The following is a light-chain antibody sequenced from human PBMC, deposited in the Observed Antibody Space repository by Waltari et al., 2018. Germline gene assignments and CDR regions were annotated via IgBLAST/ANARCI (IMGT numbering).Light chain of an antibody. CDR1: SSNIGADYY. CDR3: QSYDTILSVSV. J-gene: IGLJ2*01. V-gene: IGLV1-40*01. CDR2: GNK. Sequence: QSVLTQPPSVSGAPGQRVTISCTGSSSNIGADYYVHWYQKLPGTAPKLLIQGNKNRPSGVPDRFSGSKAGAAASLAIAGLRAEDEGEYYCQSYDTILSVSVFGGGTKVTVL.